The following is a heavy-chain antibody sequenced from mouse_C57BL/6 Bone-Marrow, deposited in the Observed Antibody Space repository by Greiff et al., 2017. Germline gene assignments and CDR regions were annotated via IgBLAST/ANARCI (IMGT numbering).Heavy chain of an antibody. J-gene: IGHJ1*03. V-gene: IGHV2-5*01. CDR1: GFSLTSYG. D-gene: IGHD2-5*01. CDR2: IWRGGST. Sequence: VQLVESGPGLVQPSQSLSITCTVSGFSLTSYGVHWVRQSPGKGLEWLGVIWRGGSTDYNAAFMSRLSITKDNSKSQVFFKMNSLQADDTAIYYCAKRNYSNCVDWYFDVGGTGTTVTVSS. CDR3: AKRNYSNCVDWYFDV.